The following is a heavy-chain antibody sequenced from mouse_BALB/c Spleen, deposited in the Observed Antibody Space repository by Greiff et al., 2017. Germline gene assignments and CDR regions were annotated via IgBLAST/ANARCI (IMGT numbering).Heavy chain of an antibody. CDR2: ISSGGSYT. D-gene: IGHD1-1*01. CDR1: GFTFSSYA. CDR3: ARHGYYGSTDWYFEG. J-gene: IGHJ1*01. V-gene: IGHV5-9-3*01. Sequence: EVQGVESGGGLVKPGGSLKLSCAASGFTFSSYAMSWVRQTPEKRLEWVATISSGGSYTYYPDSVKGRFTISRDNAKNTLYLQMSSLRSEDTAMYYCARHGYYGSTDWYFEGWGAGTTVTVSS.